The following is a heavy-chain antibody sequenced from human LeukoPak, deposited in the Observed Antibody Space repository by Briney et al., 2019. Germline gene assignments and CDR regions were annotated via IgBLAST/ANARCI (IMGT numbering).Heavy chain of an antibody. CDR1: GYTFTTYG. D-gene: IGHD3-22*01. V-gene: IGHV1-18*01. J-gene: IGHJ3*02. CDR3: ARDQHESSGNDAFDT. Sequence: ASVKVSCKASGYTFTTYGISWVRQAPGQGLEWMGWISGYNGNTNYAQKVQGRVTMTTDISTSTAHMDLRSLRSDDTAVYYCARDQHESSGNDAFDTWGQGTMVTVSS. CDR2: ISGYNGNT.